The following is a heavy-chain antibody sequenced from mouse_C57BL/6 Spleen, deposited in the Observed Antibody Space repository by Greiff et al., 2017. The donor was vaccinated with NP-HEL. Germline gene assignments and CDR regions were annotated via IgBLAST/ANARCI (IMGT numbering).Heavy chain of an antibody. D-gene: IGHD1-1*01. Sequence: QVQLKQSGAELMKPGASVKLSCKATGYTFPGYWIEWVKQRPGHGLEWIGEILPGSGSTNYNEKFKGKATFTADTSSNTAYMQLSSLTTEDSAIYYCASPHYYGSSYWFAYWGQGTLVTVSA. CDR2: ILPGSGST. CDR1: GYTFPGYW. CDR3: ASPHYYGSSYWFAY. J-gene: IGHJ3*01. V-gene: IGHV1-9*01.